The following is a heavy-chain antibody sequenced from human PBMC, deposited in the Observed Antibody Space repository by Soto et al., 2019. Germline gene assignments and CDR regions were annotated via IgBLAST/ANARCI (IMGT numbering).Heavy chain of an antibody. CDR2: VSGSGDST. J-gene: IGHJ4*02. V-gene: IGHV3-23*01. Sequence: EVQLLESGGGLAQPGGSLRLSCAASAFTFSSYAMSWVRQAPGKGLEWVSAVSGSGDSTYYADSVKGRFTISRDNSKNTRYLQRNSRRAEDTAVYYGAKGRASDCPGCAQDYWGQGTLVTVSS. CDR3: AKGRASDCPGCAQDY. CDR1: AFTFSSYA. D-gene: IGHD2-21*02.